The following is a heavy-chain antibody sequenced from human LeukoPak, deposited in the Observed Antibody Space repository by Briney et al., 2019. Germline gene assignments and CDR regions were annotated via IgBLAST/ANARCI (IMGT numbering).Heavy chain of an antibody. D-gene: IGHD6-19*01. CDR2: IIPIFGTA. CDR1: GYTFTSYY. V-gene: IGHV1-69*06. J-gene: IGHJ4*02. Sequence: ASVKVSCKASGYTFTSYYMHWVRQAPGQGLEWMGGIIPIFGTANYAQKFQGRVTITADKSTSTAYMELSSLRSEDTAVYYCARTDEYSSGWYGQDSRYWGQGTLVTVSS. CDR3: ARTDEYSSGWYGQDSRY.